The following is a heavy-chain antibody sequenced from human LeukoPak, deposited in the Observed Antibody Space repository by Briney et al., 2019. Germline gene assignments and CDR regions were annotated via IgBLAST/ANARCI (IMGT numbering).Heavy chain of an antibody. CDR2: IKQDGSEK. V-gene: IGHV3-7*01. J-gene: IGHJ3*02. D-gene: IGHD3-3*01. CDR3: ARAEMGTTIFGVVIRLDAFDI. CDR1: GFTFSSYW. Sequence: AGGSLRLSCAASGFTFSSYWMSWVRQAPGKGLEWVANIKQDGSEKYYVDSVKGRFTISRDNAKNSLYLQMNSLTAEDTAVYYCARAEMGTTIFGVVIRLDAFDIWGQGTMVTVSS.